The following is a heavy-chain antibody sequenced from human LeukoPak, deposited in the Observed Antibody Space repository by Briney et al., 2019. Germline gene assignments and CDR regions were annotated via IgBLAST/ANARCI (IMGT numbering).Heavy chain of an antibody. Sequence: GGSLRLSCAASGFTFSSYWMHWVRQAPGKGLVWVSRINSDGGSTSYADSVKGRSTISRDNAKNTLYLQMNSLRAEDTAVYYCARDVRAQWLDAFDIWGQGTMVTVSS. J-gene: IGHJ3*02. CDR2: INSDGGST. CDR1: GFTFSSYW. CDR3: ARDVRAQWLDAFDI. D-gene: IGHD3-22*01. V-gene: IGHV3-74*01.